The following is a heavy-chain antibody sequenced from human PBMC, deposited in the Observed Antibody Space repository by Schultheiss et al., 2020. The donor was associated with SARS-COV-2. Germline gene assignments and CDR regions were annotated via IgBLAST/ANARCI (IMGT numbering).Heavy chain of an antibody. CDR1: GFTFSSYA. CDR3: ARDREGEHFDWLLRPYYYYGMDV. CDR2: ISYDGSNK. J-gene: IGHJ6*02. V-gene: IGHV3-30-3*01. Sequence: GESLKISCAASGFTFSSYAMHWVRQAPGKGLEWVAVISYDGSNKYYADSVKGRFTISRDNSKNTLYLQMNSLRAEDTAVYYCARDREGEHFDWLLRPYYYYGMDVWGQGTTVTVSS. D-gene: IGHD3-9*01.